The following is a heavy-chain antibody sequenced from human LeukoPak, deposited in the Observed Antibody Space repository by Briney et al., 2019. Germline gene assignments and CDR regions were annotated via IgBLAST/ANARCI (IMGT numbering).Heavy chain of an antibody. V-gene: IGHV4-30-2*01. Sequence: SETLSLTCAVSGGSISSGGYSWSWIRQPPGKGLEWIGYIYHSGSTYYNPSLKSRVTISVDGSKNQFSLKLSSVTAADTAVYYCARGWDSSSWMLDYWGQGTLVTVSS. CDR1: GGSISSGGYS. CDR2: IYHSGST. CDR3: ARGWDSSSWMLDY. J-gene: IGHJ4*02. D-gene: IGHD6-13*01.